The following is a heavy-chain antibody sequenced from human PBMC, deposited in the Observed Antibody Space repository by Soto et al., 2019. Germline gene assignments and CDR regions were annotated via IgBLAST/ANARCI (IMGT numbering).Heavy chain of an antibody. CDR1: GGSFSGYY. CDR2: INHSGST. V-gene: IGHV4-34*01. Sequence: SETLSLTCAVYGGSFSGYYWSWIRQPPGKGLEWIGEINHSGSTNYNPSLKSRVTISVDTSKNQFSLKLSSVTAADTAVYYCARGPVPLAYCCGYCSPRYVDLWVKGTTVTVPT. D-gene: IGHD2-21*02. CDR3: ARGPVPLAYCCGYCSPRYVDL. J-gene: IGHJ6*04.